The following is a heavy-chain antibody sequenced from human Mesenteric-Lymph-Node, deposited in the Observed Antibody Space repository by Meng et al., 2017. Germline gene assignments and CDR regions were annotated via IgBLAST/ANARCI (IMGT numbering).Heavy chain of an antibody. V-gene: IGHV1-2*06. CDR1: GFSFTDFY. CDR3: ARAVIVATIDGSRYYYYGMDV. J-gene: IGHJ6*02. CDR2: IKPDSGDT. Sequence: ASVKVSCKASGFSFTDFYIHWVRQAPGQGLEWMGRIKPDSGDTKYAQKFQGRLAMTRDTSISTAHMELSSLRSEDTAVYYCARAVIVATIDGSRYYYYGMDVWGQGTTVTVSS. D-gene: IGHD5-12*01.